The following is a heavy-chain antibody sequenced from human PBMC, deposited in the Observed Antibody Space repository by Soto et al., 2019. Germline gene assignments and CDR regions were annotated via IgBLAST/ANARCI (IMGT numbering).Heavy chain of an antibody. J-gene: IGHJ4*02. CDR3: ATRDTGRVY. V-gene: IGHV4-4*02. CDR2: SHQSGNT. D-gene: IGHD5-18*01. Sequence: QVQLQESGPGLVKPSGTLSLTCAVSGVSIGSHDWWTWVRQPPGKGLEWIGESHQSGNTNYNSSLERRVTLSLDKSKNHCSLQLSSVTVADTGVYYCATRDTGRVYWGQGTLVTVSS. CDR1: GVSIGSHDW.